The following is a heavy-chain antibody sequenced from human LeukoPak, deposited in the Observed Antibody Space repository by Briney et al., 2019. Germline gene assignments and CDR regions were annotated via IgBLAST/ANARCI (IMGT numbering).Heavy chain of an antibody. CDR1: GFTFSSYA. Sequence: GGSLRLSCAASGFTFSSYAMHWVRQAPGKGLEWVAVISYDGSNKYYADSVKGRFTISRDNSKNTLYLQMNSLRAEDTAVYYCAKADYWGQGTLVTVSS. CDR3: AKADY. CDR2: ISYDGSNK. V-gene: IGHV3-30-3*01. J-gene: IGHJ4*02.